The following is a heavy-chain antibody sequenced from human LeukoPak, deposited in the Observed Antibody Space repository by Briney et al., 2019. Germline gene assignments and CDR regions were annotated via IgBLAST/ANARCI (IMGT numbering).Heavy chain of an antibody. D-gene: IGHD2-15*01. CDR1: GFTFSSYG. V-gene: IGHV3-30*02. Sequence: GGSLRLSCAASGFTFSSYGMHWVRQAPGKGLEWVAFIRYDGSNKYYADSVKGRFTISRDNSKNTLYLQMNSLRAEDTAVYYCARGATPTGADYYYYYYMDVWGKGTTVTVSS. CDR2: IRYDGSNK. CDR3: ARGATPTGADYYYYYYMDV. J-gene: IGHJ6*03.